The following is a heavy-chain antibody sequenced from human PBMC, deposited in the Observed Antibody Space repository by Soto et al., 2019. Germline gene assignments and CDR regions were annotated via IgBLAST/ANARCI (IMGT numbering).Heavy chain of an antibody. CDR3: ARSTGTTGGFDY. D-gene: IGHD1-1*01. Sequence: ASVKVSCKASGGTFSSYAISWVRQAPGQGLEWMGGIIPIFGTANYAQKFQGRVTITADKSTSTAYMELSSLRSEDTAVYYCARSTGTTGGFDYWGQGTLVTVSS. J-gene: IGHJ4*02. CDR1: GGTFSSYA. V-gene: IGHV1-69*06. CDR2: IIPIFGTA.